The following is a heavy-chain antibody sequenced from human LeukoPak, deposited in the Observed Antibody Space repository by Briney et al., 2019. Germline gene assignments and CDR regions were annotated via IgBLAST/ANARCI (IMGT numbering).Heavy chain of an antibody. D-gene: IGHD5-18*01. CDR2: IYYSGST. J-gene: IGHJ4*02. V-gene: IGHV4-39*07. CDR1: GGSFSSSSYY. Sequence: SETLSLTCTVSGGSFSSSSYYWGWLRQPPGKGLEWLGSIYYSGSTYYNPSLKSRVTISVDTSKNQFSLKLSSVTAADTAVYYCARAVDTAMALYFDYWGQGTLVTVSS. CDR3: ARAVDTAMALYFDY.